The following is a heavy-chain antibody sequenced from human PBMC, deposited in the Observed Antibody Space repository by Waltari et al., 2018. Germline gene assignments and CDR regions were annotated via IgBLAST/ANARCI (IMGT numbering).Heavy chain of an antibody. D-gene: IGHD3-9*01. V-gene: IGHV4-38-2*02. J-gene: IGHJ6*02. Sequence: QVQLQESGPGLVKPSETLSLTCAVSGYSISSGYYWGCIRLPPGKGRAGIGSSYHSGSTYYNPSLKSRVTISVDTSKNQFSLKLSSVTAADTAVYYCARDGYYDILTGYYPDYYYYYGMDVWGQGTTVTVSS. CDR3: ARDGYYDILTGYYPDYYYYYGMDV. CDR1: GYSISSGYY. CDR2: SYHSGST.